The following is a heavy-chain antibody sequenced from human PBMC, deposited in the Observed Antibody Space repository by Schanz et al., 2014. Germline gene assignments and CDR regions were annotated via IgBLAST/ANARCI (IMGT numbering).Heavy chain of an antibody. CDR1: GYTFISYG. D-gene: IGHD2-2*02. J-gene: IGHJ6*03. V-gene: IGHV1-18*01. CDR3: AGTYCSSTSCYTGYYYMDV. CDR2: ISAYNGHT. Sequence: QVQLVQSGAEVKKPGASVKVSCKASGYTFISYGIKWVRQAPGQGLEWMGWISAYNGHTDYAQKLQGRVTLTTYTATSTAYMELRSLRSDDTAMYYCAGTYCSSTSCYTGYYYMDVWGKGTTVTVSS.